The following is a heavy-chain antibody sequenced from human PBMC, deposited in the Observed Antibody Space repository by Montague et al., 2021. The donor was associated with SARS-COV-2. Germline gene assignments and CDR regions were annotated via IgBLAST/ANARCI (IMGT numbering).Heavy chain of an antibody. CDR1: GFSLSTSGVG. Sequence: PALVKPTQTLTLTCTFSGFSLSTSGVGVGWIRQPPGNALEWLGLIYWDDDKRYSPSLKSRLTITKDTSKNQVVLTMTNMDPVDTATYYCAHRSTIAVAGPYFDYWGQGTLVTVSS. CDR3: AHRSTIAVAGPYFDY. CDR2: IYWDDDK. J-gene: IGHJ4*02. D-gene: IGHD6-19*01. V-gene: IGHV2-5*02.